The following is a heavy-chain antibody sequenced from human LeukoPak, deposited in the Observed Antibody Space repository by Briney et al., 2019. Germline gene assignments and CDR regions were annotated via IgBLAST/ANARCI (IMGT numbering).Heavy chain of an antibody. Sequence: GSLRLSCAASGFTVSSNYMSWVRQAPGKGLEWVSVIYSGGSTYYADSVKGRFTISRHNSKNTLYLQMNSLRAEDTAVYYCARVGAYCGGDCYPKPNDAFDIWGQGTMVTVS. CDR3: ARVGAYCGGDCYPKPNDAFDI. J-gene: IGHJ3*02. D-gene: IGHD2-21*02. V-gene: IGHV3-53*04. CDR1: GFTVSSNY. CDR2: IYSGGST.